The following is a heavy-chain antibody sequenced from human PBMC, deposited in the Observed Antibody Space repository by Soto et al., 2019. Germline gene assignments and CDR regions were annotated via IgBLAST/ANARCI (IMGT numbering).Heavy chain of an antibody. V-gene: IGHV3-64D*06. D-gene: IGHD3-9*01. Sequence: VGSLRLSCSASGFTFSSYAMHWVRQARGKGLEYVSAISSNGGSTYYADSVKGRFTISRDNSKNTLYLQMSSLRAEDAAVYYCVKGEYYDILTGPPQWGQGTLVTVSS. CDR2: ISSNGGST. CDR3: VKGEYYDILTGPPQ. CDR1: GFTFSSYA. J-gene: IGHJ4*02.